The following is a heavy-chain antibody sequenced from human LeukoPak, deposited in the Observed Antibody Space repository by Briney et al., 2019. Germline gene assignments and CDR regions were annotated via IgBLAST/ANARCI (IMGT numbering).Heavy chain of an antibody. CDR2: IDNAGSST. CDR1: GFTFSSYW. CDR3: ARDQWYFDL. J-gene: IGHJ2*01. Sequence: GGSLRLSCAASGFTFSSYWMSWVRQAPGKGLFWVSRIDNAGSSTNYADSVKGRFTISRDNAKNTVYLHLNGLRAEDTAVYYCARDQWYFDLWGRGTLVTVSS. V-gene: IGHV3-74*01.